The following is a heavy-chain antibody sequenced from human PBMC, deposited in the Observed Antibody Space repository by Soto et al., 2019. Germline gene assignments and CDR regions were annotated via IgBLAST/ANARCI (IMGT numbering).Heavy chain of an antibody. Sequence: GGSLRLSCAASGFTFSSDWMHWVRQAPGKELVWVSRINSDGSSTSYADSVKGRFTISRDNAKNTLYLQMNSLRAEDTAVYYCARDLPPLWFGEFADTLDPWGQGTLVSVSS. D-gene: IGHD3-10*01. CDR1: GFTFSSDW. CDR3: ARDLPPLWFGEFADTLDP. V-gene: IGHV3-74*01. J-gene: IGHJ5*02. CDR2: INSDGSST.